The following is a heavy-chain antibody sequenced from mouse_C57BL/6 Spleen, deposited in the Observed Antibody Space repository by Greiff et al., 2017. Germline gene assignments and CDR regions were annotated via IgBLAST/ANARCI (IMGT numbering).Heavy chain of an antibody. CDR2: IIPSSGYT. J-gene: IGHJ2*01. CDR1: GYTFTSYW. V-gene: IGHV1-7*01. CDR3: ASRYDVDY. D-gene: IGHD2-12*01. Sequence: QVLLQQSGAELAKPGASVKLSCKVSGYTFTSYWMHWVNQRPGQGLVWIGYIIPSSGYTKYNQKFKDKATLTADKSSSTAYRQLSSRTYEDSAVYYCASRYDVDYWGQGATLTVSS.